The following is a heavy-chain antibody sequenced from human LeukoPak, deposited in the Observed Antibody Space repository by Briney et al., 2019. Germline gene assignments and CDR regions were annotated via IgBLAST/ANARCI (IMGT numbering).Heavy chain of an antibody. CDR3: PGATGDY. CDR2: ISGSGGST. Sequence: GGSLRLSCAASGFTFSSYAMNWVRQAPEKGLECVSAISGSGGSTYYADSVKGRFTISRDNSKNTLYLQMNSLRAEDTAVYYCPGATGDYWGQGTLVTVSS. V-gene: IGHV3-23*01. J-gene: IGHJ4*02. D-gene: IGHD1-26*01. CDR1: GFTFSSYA.